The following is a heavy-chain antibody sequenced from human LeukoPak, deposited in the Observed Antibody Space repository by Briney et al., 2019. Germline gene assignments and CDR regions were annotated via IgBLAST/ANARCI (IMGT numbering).Heavy chain of an antibody. CDR2: ISGSGGST. CDR3: AKGRSYYDFWSGYEAHYYFDY. D-gene: IGHD3-3*01. Sequence: PGGSLRLSCAASGFTFSSYAMSWVRQASGKGLEWVSAISGSGGSTYYADSVKGRFTISRDNSKNTLYLQMNSLRAEDTAVYYCAKGRSYYDFWSGYEAHYYFDYWGQGTLVTVSS. CDR1: GFTFSSYA. J-gene: IGHJ4*02. V-gene: IGHV3-23*01.